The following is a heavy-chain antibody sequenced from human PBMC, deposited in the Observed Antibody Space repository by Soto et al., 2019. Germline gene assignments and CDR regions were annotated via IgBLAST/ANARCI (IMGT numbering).Heavy chain of an antibody. J-gene: IGHJ4*02. CDR2: LSGSGGGT. CDR3: AKHSGHWTYFDS. V-gene: IGHV3-23*01. Sequence: EVQLLESGGGLVQPGGSLRLSCAASGFTFSNYAVSWVRQAPGKGLEWVSTLSGSGGGTYYTDSVKGRFTISRDNSKDTLSLQMNSLRAEDTAVYYCAKHSGHWTYFDSWGQGILVTVSS. CDR1: GFTFSNYA. D-gene: IGHD1-1*01.